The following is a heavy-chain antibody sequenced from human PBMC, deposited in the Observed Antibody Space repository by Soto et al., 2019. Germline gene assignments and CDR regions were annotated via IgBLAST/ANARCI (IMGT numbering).Heavy chain of an antibody. J-gene: IGHJ6*02. D-gene: IGHD6-19*01. CDR2: INAGNGNT. V-gene: IGHV1-3*01. CDR1: GYTFTSYA. CDR3: ASSIAVAGTTYYYYYGMDV. Sequence: ASVKVSCKASGYTFTSYAMHWVRQAPGQRLEWMGWINAGNGNTKYSQKFQGRVTITRDTSASTAYMELCSLRSEDTAVYYCASSIAVAGTTYYYYYGMDVWGQGTTVTVSS.